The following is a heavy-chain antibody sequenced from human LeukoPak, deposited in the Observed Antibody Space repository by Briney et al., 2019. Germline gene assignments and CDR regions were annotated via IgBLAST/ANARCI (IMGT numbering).Heavy chain of an antibody. CDR3: ARDRVGAIDPDWFDP. D-gene: IGHD1-26*01. J-gene: IGHJ5*02. Sequence: ASVKVSCKASGFTFTTYGISWVRQAPGQGLEWMGWISTYNGNTNTDYAQKLQGRVTMTTDTSTSTAYMELRSLRSDDTAVYYCARDRVGAIDPDWFDPWGQGTLVTVSS. V-gene: IGHV1-18*01. CDR2: ISTYNGNT. CDR1: GFTFTTYG.